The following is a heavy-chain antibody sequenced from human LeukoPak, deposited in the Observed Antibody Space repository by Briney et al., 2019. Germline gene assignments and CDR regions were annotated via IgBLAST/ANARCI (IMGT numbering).Heavy chain of an antibody. V-gene: IGHV3-23*05. CDR1: GFSFTDYA. D-gene: IGHD4-11*01. CDR2: FKTNYNQV. CDR3: ARSVPDYTRFDF. J-gene: IGHJ4*02. Sequence: SGGSLRLSCVASGFSFTDYAMDWVRQAPGKGLEWVSTFKTNYNQVYYAESVRGRFTMSTDNSKKTAYLQMNSLRVEDTALYYCARSVPDYTRFDFWGQGALVTVSS.